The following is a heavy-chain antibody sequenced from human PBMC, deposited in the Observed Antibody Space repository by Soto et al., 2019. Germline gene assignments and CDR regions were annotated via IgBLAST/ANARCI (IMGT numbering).Heavy chain of an antibody. CDR2: IYYRGST. Sequence: QVQLQESGPGLVKPSETLSLTCTVSGGSISSYYWSWIRQPPGKGLEWIGYIYYRGSTNYNPSQKRRVTISDDTTKNQISLNLSSVTAADTAVYYCARAGMARGQTKRAMDVWGQGTTVTVSS. D-gene: IGHD3-10*01. CDR3: ARAGMARGQTKRAMDV. J-gene: IGHJ6*02. V-gene: IGHV4-59*01. CDR1: GGSISSYY.